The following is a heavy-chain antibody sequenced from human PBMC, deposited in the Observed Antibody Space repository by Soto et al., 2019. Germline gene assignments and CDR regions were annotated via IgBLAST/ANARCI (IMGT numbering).Heavy chain of an antibody. CDR3: ARLPRYDFWT. Sequence: QLQLQESGPGLVKPSETLSLTCTVSGGSISINNYYWGWIRQPPGKVLEWIGNILYTGSTSYNPSLSSRVTMSVDTSKSQFSLQLTSVTAADTAIYYCARLPRYDFWTWGQGTLVTVSS. CDR2: ILYTGST. J-gene: IGHJ1*01. V-gene: IGHV4-39*01. CDR1: GGSISINNYY. D-gene: IGHD3-3*01.